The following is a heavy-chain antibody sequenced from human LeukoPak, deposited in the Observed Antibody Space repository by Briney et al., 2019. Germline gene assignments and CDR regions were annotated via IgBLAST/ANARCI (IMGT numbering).Heavy chain of an antibody. CDR3: AKGNDFWSGYYYYYYGMDV. Sequence: PGGSLRLSCAASGFIFSSYAISWVRQAPGKGLEWVSAISGNGGSTYYADSVKGRFAISRDNSKNTLYLQMNSLRAEDTAVYYCAKGNDFWSGYYYYYYGMDVWGQGTTVTVSS. CDR1: GFIFSSYA. D-gene: IGHD3-3*01. V-gene: IGHV3-23*01. CDR2: ISGNGGST. J-gene: IGHJ6*02.